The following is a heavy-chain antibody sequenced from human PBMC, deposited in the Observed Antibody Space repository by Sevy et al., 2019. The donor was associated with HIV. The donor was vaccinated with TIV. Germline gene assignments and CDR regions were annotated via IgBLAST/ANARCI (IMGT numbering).Heavy chain of an antibody. CDR1: GFTFNSYT. Sequence: GGSLRLSCAASGFTFNSYTMNWVRQAPGKGLEWVSSISGSSSYKYYADLVKGRFTISRDNAENSLDLQMNSLRAEDTAVYYCARAPGYSSGWSYFDNWGQRTLVTVSS. V-gene: IGHV3-21*01. CDR3: ARAPGYSSGWSYFDN. D-gene: IGHD6-19*01. CDR2: ISGSSSYK. J-gene: IGHJ4*02.